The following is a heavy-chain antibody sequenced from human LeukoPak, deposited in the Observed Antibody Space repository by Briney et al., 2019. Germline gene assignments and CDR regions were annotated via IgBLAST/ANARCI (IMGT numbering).Heavy chain of an antibody. CDR3: AVGYSSSWQYDY. D-gene: IGHD6-13*01. CDR1: GFTFDDYA. CDR2: ISWNSGSI. Sequence: PGGSLRLSCAASGFTFDDYAMHWVRQAPGKGLEWVSGISWNSGSIGYADSVKGRFTISRDNAKNSLYLQMNSLRAEDTAVYYCAVGYSSSWQYDYWGQGTLVTVSS. J-gene: IGHJ4*02. V-gene: IGHV3-9*01.